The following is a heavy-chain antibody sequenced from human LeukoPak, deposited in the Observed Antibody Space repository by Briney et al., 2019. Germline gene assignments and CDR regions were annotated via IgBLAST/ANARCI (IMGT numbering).Heavy chain of an antibody. CDR3: ARDFGDGPFDY. J-gene: IGHJ4*02. V-gene: IGHV1-69*04. D-gene: IGHD3-3*01. CDR1: GGTFSSSA. CDR2: IIPILGIA. Sequence: SVKVSCKASGGTFSSSAISWVRQAPGQGLEWMGRIIPILGIANYAQKFQGRGTITADKSTSTAYMELSSLRSEDTAVYYCARDFGDGPFDYWGQGTLVTVSS.